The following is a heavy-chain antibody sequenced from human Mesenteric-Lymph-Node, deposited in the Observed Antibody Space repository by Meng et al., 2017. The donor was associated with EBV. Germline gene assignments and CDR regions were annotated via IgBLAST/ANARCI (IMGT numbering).Heavy chain of an antibody. CDR1: GYTFTTYD. Sequence: QGQLGQSGAEVKQPGASVKVPCKASGYTFTTYDINWVRQAAGQGLEWMGWMNPKTGSTGYAQKFQGRVTMTRNTSISTAYMELSSLRSEDTAVYYCARAFYGGNSDFWGQGTLVTVSS. D-gene: IGHD4-23*01. J-gene: IGHJ4*02. CDR2: MNPKTGST. V-gene: IGHV1-8*01. CDR3: ARAFYGGNSDF.